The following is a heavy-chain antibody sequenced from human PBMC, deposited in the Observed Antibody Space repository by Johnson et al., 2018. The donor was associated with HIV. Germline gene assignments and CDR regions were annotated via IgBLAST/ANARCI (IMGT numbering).Heavy chain of an antibody. V-gene: IGHV3-38-3*01. Sequence: VQLVESRGVLVQPGGSLRLSCVASGFTVSSNEMNWVRQAPGKGLEWVSCISGGSTHYADSVKGRFTISRDNSKNSLYMQMNSLRAEDTAVYYCARAAPNAFDIWGQGTMVTVSS. D-gene: IGHD6-6*01. CDR1: GFTVSSNE. CDR3: ARAAPNAFDI. CDR2: ISGGST. J-gene: IGHJ3*02.